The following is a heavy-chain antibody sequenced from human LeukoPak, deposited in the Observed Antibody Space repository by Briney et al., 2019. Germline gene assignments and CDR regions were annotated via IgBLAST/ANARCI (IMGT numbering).Heavy chain of an antibody. CDR3: ARGGPEDAFDI. D-gene: IGHD1-14*01. CDR2: IYSSGST. CDR1: GFTVSTNY. J-gene: IGHJ3*02. Sequence: GGSLRLSCAASGFTVSTNYMSWVRQAPGKGLEWVSVIYSSGSTYYADSVKGRFTISRDNSKNTLYLQMNSLRDEDTALYYCARGGPEDAFDIWGQGTMVIVSS. V-gene: IGHV3-66*01.